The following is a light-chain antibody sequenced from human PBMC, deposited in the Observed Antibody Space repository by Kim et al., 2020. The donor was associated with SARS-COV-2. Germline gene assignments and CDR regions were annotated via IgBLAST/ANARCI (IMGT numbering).Light chain of an antibody. J-gene: IGKJ1*01. V-gene: IGKV1-39*01. Sequence: ASVGDRVTITCRASQSISSYSNWYQQKPGKAPKVLIYVATSLQSGVPSRFSGSGSGTDFTLTISSLQAEDSAVYYCQQSYNTPWTFGQGTKVDIK. CDR1: QSISSY. CDR3: QQSYNTPWT. CDR2: VAT.